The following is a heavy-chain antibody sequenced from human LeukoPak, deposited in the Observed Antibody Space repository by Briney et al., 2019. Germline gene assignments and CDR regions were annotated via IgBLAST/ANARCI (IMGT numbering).Heavy chain of an antibody. D-gene: IGHD6-13*01. V-gene: IGHV1-2*02. Sequence: ASVKVSCKASGYGFTGYFMHWVRQAPGQGPEWMGWINPDSGGTNYAQKFRGRVTLTRDTSIYTAYMELSRLRSDDTAVYYCVRDLFFAAAEREGDDYWGQGTLVTVSS. CDR1: GYGFTGYF. J-gene: IGHJ4*02. CDR3: VRDLFFAAAEREGDDY. CDR2: INPDSGGT.